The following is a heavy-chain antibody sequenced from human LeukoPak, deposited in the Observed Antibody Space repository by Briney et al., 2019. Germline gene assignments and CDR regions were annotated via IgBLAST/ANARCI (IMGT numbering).Heavy chain of an antibody. D-gene: IGHD5-12*01. Sequence: GGSLRLSCAASGFILNDYGMHWVRQAPGKGLEWVADIWFDKNQHFADSVKGRFAISRDNSKNTFYLQMNSLRVDDTAIYYCAKEGIYMKSSLEDWGQGTLVTVSS. V-gene: IGHV3-33*03. CDR2: IWFDKNQ. CDR1: GFILNDYG. CDR3: AKEGIYMKSSLED. J-gene: IGHJ4*02.